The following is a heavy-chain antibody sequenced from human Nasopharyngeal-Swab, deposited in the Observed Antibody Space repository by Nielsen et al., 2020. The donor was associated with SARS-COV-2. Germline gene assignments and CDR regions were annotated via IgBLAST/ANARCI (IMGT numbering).Heavy chain of an antibody. D-gene: IGHD1-26*01. CDR2: INAGNGNT. CDR3: ARSAVHSGSYYGRLDAFDI. CDR1: GYTFTSYA. J-gene: IGHJ3*02. V-gene: IGHV1-3*01. Sequence: ASVKASCKASGYTFTSYAMHWVRQAPGQRLEWMGWINAGNGNTKYSQKFQGRVTITRDTSASTAYMELSSLRSEDTAVYYCARSAVHSGSYYGRLDAFDIWGQGTMVTVSS.